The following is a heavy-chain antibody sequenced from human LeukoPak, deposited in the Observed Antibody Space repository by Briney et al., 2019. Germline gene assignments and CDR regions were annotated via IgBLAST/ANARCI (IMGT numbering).Heavy chain of an antibody. Sequence: GGSLRLSCAASGFTFSSYEMNWVRQAPGKGLEWVSYISSSCSTIYYADSVKGRFTISRDNAKNSLYLPMNSLRAEDTADYYCARALYFDPYGMDVWGQGTTVTVSS. CDR3: ARALYFDPYGMDV. CDR2: ISSSCSTI. V-gene: IGHV3-48*03. J-gene: IGHJ6*02. D-gene: IGHD3-9*01. CDR1: GFTFSSYE.